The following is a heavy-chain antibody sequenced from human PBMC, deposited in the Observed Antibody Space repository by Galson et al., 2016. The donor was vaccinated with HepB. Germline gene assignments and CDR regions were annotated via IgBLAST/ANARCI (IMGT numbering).Heavy chain of an antibody. D-gene: IGHD2-21*01. Sequence: SVKVSCKASGYTFYNYAINWVRQAPGQGLERMGWINTNTGVPTYAQGFTGRFVFSLDTSVSAAYLHISDLEPDDTAVYYCARVRDIYSPMALADYWGLGTLVTVSS. V-gene: IGHV7-4-1*01. CDR3: ARVRDIYSPMALADY. CDR2: INTNTGVP. J-gene: IGHJ4*02. CDR1: GYTFYNYA.